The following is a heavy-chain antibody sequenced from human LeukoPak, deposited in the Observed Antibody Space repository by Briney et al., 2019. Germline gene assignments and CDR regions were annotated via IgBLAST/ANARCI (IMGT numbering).Heavy chain of an antibody. CDR3: ARKYYDSSGYPNLDY. Sequence: GGSLGLSCAASGFTFSSYSMNWVRQAPGKGLEWVSSISSSSSYIYYADSVKGRFTISRDNAKNSLYLQMNSLRAEDTAVYYCARKYYDSSGYPNLDYWGQGTLVTVSS. CDR1: GFTFSSYS. V-gene: IGHV3-21*01. J-gene: IGHJ4*02. CDR2: ISSSSSYI. D-gene: IGHD3-22*01.